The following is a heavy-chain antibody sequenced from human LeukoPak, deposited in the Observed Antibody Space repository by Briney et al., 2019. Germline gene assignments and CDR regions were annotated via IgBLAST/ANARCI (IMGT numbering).Heavy chain of an antibody. J-gene: IGHJ4*02. CDR2: ISWSSGSI. Sequence: PGGSLRLSCAASGFTFDDYAMHWVRQAPGKGLEWVSGISWSSGSIGYADSVKGRFTISRDNAKNSLCLQMNSLRAEDTALYYCAKDIRGRQQLAAIDYWGQGTLVTVSS. CDR3: AKDIRGRQQLAAIDY. D-gene: IGHD6-13*01. V-gene: IGHV3-9*01. CDR1: GFTFDDYA.